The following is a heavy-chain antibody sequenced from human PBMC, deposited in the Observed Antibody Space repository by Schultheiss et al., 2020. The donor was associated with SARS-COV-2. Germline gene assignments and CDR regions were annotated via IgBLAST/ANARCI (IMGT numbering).Heavy chain of an antibody. Sequence: SETLSLTCTVSGGSISSSSYYWGWIRQPPGKGLEWIGSIYYSGSTYYNPSLKSRVTISVDTSKNQFSLKLSSVTAADTAVYYCGRDKSGTEYNWFDPWGQGTLVTVSS. V-gene: IGHV4-39*07. CDR1: GGSISSSSYY. CDR2: IYYSGST. D-gene: IGHD1-1*01. J-gene: IGHJ5*02. CDR3: GRDKSGTEYNWFDP.